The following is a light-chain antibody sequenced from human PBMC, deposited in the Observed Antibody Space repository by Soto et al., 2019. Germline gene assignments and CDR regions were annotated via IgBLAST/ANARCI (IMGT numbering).Light chain of an antibody. CDR2: GAS. CDR1: QSVSSN. Sequence: EIVMTQSPATLSVSPEERATLSCRASQSVSSNLAWYQQKPVQAPRLLIYGASTRATGIPARFSGSGSGTEFTLTISSLQSEDFAVYYCQQYNNWPPWTFGQGTKVEIK. J-gene: IGKJ1*01. CDR3: QQYNNWPPWT. V-gene: IGKV3-15*01.